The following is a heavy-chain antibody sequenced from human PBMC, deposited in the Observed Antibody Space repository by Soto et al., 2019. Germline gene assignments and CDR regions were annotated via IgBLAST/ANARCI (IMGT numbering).Heavy chain of an antibody. CDR2: INPNGGST. Sequence: QVQLVQSGAEVKKPGASVKVSCKASGYTFINYYMHWVRQAPGQGLEWMGIINPNGGSTTYAQKFQGRLTLTRDTSTITVNMELSSLRSEDTAVYYCAREKWLVRRNDPFDIWGQGTMVTVSS. D-gene: IGHD6-19*01. J-gene: IGHJ3*02. CDR1: GYTFINYY. CDR3: AREKWLVRRNDPFDI. V-gene: IGHV1-46*01.